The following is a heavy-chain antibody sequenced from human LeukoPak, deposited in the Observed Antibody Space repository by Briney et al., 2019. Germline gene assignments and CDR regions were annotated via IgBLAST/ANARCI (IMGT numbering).Heavy chain of an antibody. CDR2: IKQDGSEK. CDR1: GFTFSSYW. J-gene: IGHJ4*02. CDR3: ARVEASGYDYGAFDY. Sequence: PGGSLRLSCAASGFTFSSYWMSWVRQAPGKGLEWVANIKQDGSEKYYVDSVKGRFTISRDNAKNSLYLQMNSLRAEDTAVYYCARVEASGYDYGAFDYWGQGTLVTVSS. D-gene: IGHD5-12*01. V-gene: IGHV3-7*01.